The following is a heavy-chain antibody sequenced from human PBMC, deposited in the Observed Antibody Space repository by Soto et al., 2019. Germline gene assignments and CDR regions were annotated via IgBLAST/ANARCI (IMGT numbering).Heavy chain of an antibody. J-gene: IGHJ4*02. D-gene: IGHD6-13*01. CDR2: ISGSGGST. V-gene: IGHV3-23*01. Sequence: GESLKISCAASGFTFSSYAMSWVRQAPGKGLEWVSAISGSGGSTYYADSVKGRFTISRDNSKNTLYLQMNSLRAEDTAVYYCAKGADSIAAAGTCDYWGQGTLVTVSS. CDR3: AKGADSIAAAGTCDY. CDR1: GFTFSSYA.